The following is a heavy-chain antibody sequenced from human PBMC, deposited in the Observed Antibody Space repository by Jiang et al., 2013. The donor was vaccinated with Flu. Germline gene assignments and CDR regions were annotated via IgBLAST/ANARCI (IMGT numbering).Heavy chain of an antibody. CDR1: GYTFTSYD. CDR2: MTPDMGST. D-gene: IGHD7-27*01. V-gene: IGHV1-8*01. CDR3: ARGPRTWGFDY. J-gene: IGHJ4*02. Sequence: SGAEVKKPGASVKISCKASGYTFTSYDFNWVRQATGQGFEWMGWMTPDMGSTGYAQKFQGGVTMTRDTSISTAYMELSSLTSEDTAVYFCARGPRTWGFDYWGQGTLVTVSS.